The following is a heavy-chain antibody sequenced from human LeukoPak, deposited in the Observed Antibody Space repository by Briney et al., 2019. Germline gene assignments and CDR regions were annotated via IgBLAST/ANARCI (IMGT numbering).Heavy chain of an antibody. CDR3: AKDDYDILTGYYLFDY. Sequence: GGSLRLSCAASGFTFSNYGMSWVRQAPGKGLEWVSAISGSGGSTYYADSVKGRFTISRDNSKNTLYLQMNSLRAEDTAVYYCAKDDYDILTGYYLFDYWGQGTLVTVSS. D-gene: IGHD3-9*01. V-gene: IGHV3-23*01. J-gene: IGHJ4*02. CDR2: ISGSGGST. CDR1: GFTFSNYG.